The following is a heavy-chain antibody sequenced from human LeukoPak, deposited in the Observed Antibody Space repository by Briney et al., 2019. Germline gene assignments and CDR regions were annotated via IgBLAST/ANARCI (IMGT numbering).Heavy chain of an antibody. CDR3: ARDLVLGSGSYRLDY. Sequence: PGRSLRLSCAASGFTFSSYGMHWVRQAPGKGLEWVAVIWYDGSNKYYADSVKGRFTISRDNSKNTLYLQMNSLRAEYTAVYYCARDLVLGSGSYRLDYWGQGTLVTVSS. V-gene: IGHV3-33*01. CDR2: IWYDGSNK. CDR1: GFTFSSYG. D-gene: IGHD3-10*01. J-gene: IGHJ4*02.